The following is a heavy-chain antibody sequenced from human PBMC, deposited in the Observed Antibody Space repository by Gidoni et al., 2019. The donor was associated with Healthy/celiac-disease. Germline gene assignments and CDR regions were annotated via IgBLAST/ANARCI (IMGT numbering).Heavy chain of an antibody. J-gene: IGHJ5*02. CDR3: ARHGSSSDWFDP. Sequence: QVQLQESGPGLVKPSETLSLTCTVSGGPISSYYWSWIRQPPGKGLEWIGYIYYSGSTNYNPSLKSRVTISVDTSKNQFSLKLSSVTAADTAVYYCARHGSSSDWFDPWGQGTLVTVSS. CDR1: GGPISSYY. V-gene: IGHV4-59*08. CDR2: IYYSGST. D-gene: IGHD3-3*01.